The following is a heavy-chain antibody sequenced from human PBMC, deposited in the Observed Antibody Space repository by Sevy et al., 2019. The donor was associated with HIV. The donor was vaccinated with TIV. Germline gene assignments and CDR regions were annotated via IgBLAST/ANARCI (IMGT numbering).Heavy chain of an antibody. V-gene: IGHV4-39*01. CDR2: IHLTLST. J-gene: IGHJ4*02. D-gene: IGHD2-8*01. Sequence: SETLSLTCTVSGDSVSTSNKFWGWIRQPPGKGLEWIGSIHLTLSTFYNPSLKSRVIISEDTSKNQFSLRLSSVSAAETAVYYCAGTQDGVGSAQGDSTSYPYAGDHYFDRWGRGTLVTVSS. CDR1: GDSVSTSNKF. CDR3: AGTQDGVGSAQGDSTSYPYAGDHYFDR.